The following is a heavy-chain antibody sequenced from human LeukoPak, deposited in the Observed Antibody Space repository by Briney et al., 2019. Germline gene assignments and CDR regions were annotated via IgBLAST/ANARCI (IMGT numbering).Heavy chain of an antibody. Sequence: SQTLSLTCAVSGGSISSGGYSWGWIRQPPGKGLEWIGYIYHSGSTYYNPSLKSRVTISVDRSKNQFSLKLSSVTAADTAVYYCARDTDDNWFDPWGQGTLVTVSS. V-gene: IGHV4-30-2*01. CDR2: IYHSGST. CDR1: GGSISSGGYS. J-gene: IGHJ5*02. CDR3: ARDTDDNWFDP. D-gene: IGHD3-3*01.